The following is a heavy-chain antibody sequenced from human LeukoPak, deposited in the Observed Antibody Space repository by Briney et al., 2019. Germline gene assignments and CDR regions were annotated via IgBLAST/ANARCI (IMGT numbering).Heavy chain of an antibody. V-gene: IGHV3-7*01. D-gene: IGHD6-19*01. CDR1: GFTFSDYS. CDR3: ARTGHSSGWSAYFDY. CDR2: IKQTGSEK. Sequence: GGSLRLSCAASGFTFSDYSMHWVRQAPGQGLEWVANIKQTGSEKYYVDSVKGRFTISRDDAKNSLYLQMNSLRVEDTAVYYCARTGHSSGWSAYFDYWGQGTLVTVSS. J-gene: IGHJ4*02.